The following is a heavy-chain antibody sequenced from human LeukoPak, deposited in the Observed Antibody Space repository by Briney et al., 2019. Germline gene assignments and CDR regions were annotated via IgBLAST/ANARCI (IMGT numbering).Heavy chain of an antibody. V-gene: IGHV3-23*01. CDR1: GFTFSSYA. CDR3: AKDGGGAFDI. Sequence: GGSLRLSCAASGFTFSSYAMSWVRQAPGKGLEWVSAIGGSGGSTYYADSVKGRFTISRDNSKNTLYLQMNSLRAEDTAVHYCAKDGGGAFDIWGQGTMVTVSS. CDR2: IGGSGGST. J-gene: IGHJ3*02. D-gene: IGHD3-16*01.